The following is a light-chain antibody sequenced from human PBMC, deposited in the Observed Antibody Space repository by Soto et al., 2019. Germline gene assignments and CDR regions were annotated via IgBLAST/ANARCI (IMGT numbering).Light chain of an antibody. Sequence: QSALTQPPSVSGAPGQRVTISCTGSSSNIGADYDVHWYRQLPGTAPKLLIYGNNNRPSGVPERFSASKSGTSASLAITGLQAEDEADYYCHSYDSSLSGSVFGGGTKVTVL. J-gene: IGLJ3*02. CDR2: GNN. CDR1: SSNIGADYD. CDR3: HSYDSSLSGSV. V-gene: IGLV1-40*01.